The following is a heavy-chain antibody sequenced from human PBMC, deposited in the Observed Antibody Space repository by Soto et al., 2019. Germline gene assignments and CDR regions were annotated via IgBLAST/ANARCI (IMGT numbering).Heavy chain of an antibody. V-gene: IGHV1-18*01. J-gene: IGHJ4*02. CDR3: ARVGAIAPAEGDY. CDR1: GYTFTSYG. CDR2: ISGYNNNK. Sequence: QIQLVQSGTEVREPGASVKVSCQASGYTFTSYGIIWVRQAPGQGLELMGWISGYNNNKNYAQKYQARVTMTTDTSTRTAYMELRSLRSDDPAVYYCARVGAIAPAEGDYWGRGTLVTVSS. D-gene: IGHD6-13*01.